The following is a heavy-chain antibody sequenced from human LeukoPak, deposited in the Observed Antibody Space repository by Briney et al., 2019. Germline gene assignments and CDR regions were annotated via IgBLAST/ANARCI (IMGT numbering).Heavy chain of an antibody. V-gene: IGHV4-38-2*02. CDR3: ARETGYCSSTSCYNHDAFDI. CDR1: GYSISSGYY. D-gene: IGHD2-2*02. J-gene: IGHJ3*02. CDR2: IYHSGST. Sequence: PSETLSLTCAVSGYSISSGYYWGWIRPPPGKGLEWIANIYHSGSTYYNPSLKSRVTISVDTSKNQFSLKLSSVTAADTAVYYCARETGYCSSTSCYNHDAFDIWGQGTMVTVSS.